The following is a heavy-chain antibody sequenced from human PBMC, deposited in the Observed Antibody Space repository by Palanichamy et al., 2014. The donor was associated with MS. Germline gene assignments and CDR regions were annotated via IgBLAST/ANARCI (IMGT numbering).Heavy chain of an antibody. J-gene: IGHJ4*02. CDR2: INPGTGET. D-gene: IGHD4-23*01. Sequence: QVQLVQSGAEVKKPGASVKVSCKASGYSFNVYALHWVRQAPGLGLEWMGWINPGTGETHYAQSFQGRVSMTRDTFVTTVYMELSTLRSDDTAIYFCARIFRSDYGGLRYWGPGTLVTVS. CDR1: GYSFNVYA. CDR3: ARIFRSDYGGLRY. V-gene: IGHV1-2*02.